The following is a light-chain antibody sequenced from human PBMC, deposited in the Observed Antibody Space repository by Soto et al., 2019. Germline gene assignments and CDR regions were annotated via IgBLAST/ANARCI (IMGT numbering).Light chain of an antibody. J-gene: IGKJ1*01. CDR2: GAS. CDR3: QQYNNWPPAT. V-gene: IGKV3-15*01. Sequence: EIVMTQSPATLSVSPGERATLSCRASQSVSSNLAWYQQKPGQAPRLLIYGASTRATGIPARFSGSGSGTEFTLTISSLQSEDFEVYYCQQYNNWPPATFGQGTRWIS. CDR1: QSVSSN.